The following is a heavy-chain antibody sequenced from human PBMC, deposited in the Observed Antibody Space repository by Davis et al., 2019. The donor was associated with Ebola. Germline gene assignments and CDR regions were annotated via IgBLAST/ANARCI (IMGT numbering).Heavy chain of an antibody. D-gene: IGHD1-1*01. V-gene: IGHV3-23*01. CDR2: ISGSGGST. CDR3: ARVGLLDPTFSLSYFDY. Sequence: GESLKISCAASGFTFSSYAMSWVRQAPGKGLEWVSAISGSGGSTYYADSVKGRFTISRDNSKNTLYLQMNSLRAEDTAVYYCARVGLLDPTFSLSYFDYWGQGTLVTVSS. J-gene: IGHJ4*02. CDR1: GFTFSSYA.